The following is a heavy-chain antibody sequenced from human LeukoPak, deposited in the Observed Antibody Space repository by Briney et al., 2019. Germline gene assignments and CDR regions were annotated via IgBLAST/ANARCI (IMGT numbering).Heavy chain of an antibody. Sequence: SETLSLTCTVSGVSISSDYWCWIRQTPGKGLEWIGYIHYSGITNYNPSLKSRVTISVDTSKNQFSLKLSSVTAADTAVYYCASSTAQYNWFDPWGQGTLVTVSS. V-gene: IGHV4-59*01. CDR2: IHYSGIT. CDR1: GVSISSDY. CDR3: ASSTAQYNWFDP. J-gene: IGHJ5*02. D-gene: IGHD4-11*01.